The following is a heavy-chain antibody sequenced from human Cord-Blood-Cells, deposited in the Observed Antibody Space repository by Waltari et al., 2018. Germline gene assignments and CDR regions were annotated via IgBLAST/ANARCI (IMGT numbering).Heavy chain of an antibody. CDR2: ISYDGSNK. D-gene: IGHD1-26*01. Sequence: QVQLVESGGGVVQPGRSLRLSCAASGFTFSSYGMHWVRQAPGKGLEWVAVISYDGSNKYYADSVEGRFTISRDNSKNTLYLQMNSLRAEDTAVYYCAKDKGGSYYWYFDLWGRGTLVTVSS. J-gene: IGHJ2*01. CDR3: AKDKGGSYYWYFDL. CDR1: GFTFSSYG. V-gene: IGHV3-30*18.